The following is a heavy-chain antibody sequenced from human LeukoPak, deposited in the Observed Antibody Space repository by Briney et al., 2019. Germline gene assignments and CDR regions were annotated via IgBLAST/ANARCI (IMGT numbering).Heavy chain of an antibody. CDR2: INHSGST. D-gene: IGHD4-23*01. CDR1: GGSFSGYY. Sequence: SETLSLTCAVYGGSFSGYYWSWIRQPPGKGLEWIGEINHSGSTNYNPSLKSRVTISVDTSKNQVSLNLTSVTAADTAVYYCASKPVVPGSQGHYFDPWGQGTLVTVSS. V-gene: IGHV4-34*01. CDR3: ASKPVVPGSQGHYFDP. J-gene: IGHJ5*02.